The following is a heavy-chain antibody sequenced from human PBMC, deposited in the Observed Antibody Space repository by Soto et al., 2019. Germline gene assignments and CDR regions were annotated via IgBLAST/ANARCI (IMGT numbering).Heavy chain of an antibody. CDR3: ARGQTGDRLIPGDY. V-gene: IGHV1-69*13. D-gene: IGHD7-27*01. CDR2: IIPIFGTA. J-gene: IGHJ4*02. CDR1: GGTFSSYA. Sequence: ASVKVSCKASGGTFSSYAISWVRQAPGQGLEWMGGIIPIFGTANYAQKFQGRVTITADESTSTAYMELSSLRSEDTAVYYCARGQTGDRLIPGDYWGQGTLVTVSS.